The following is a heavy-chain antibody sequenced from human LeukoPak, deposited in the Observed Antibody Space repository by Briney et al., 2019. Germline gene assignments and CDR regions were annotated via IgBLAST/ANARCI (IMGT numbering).Heavy chain of an antibody. CDR1: GFTFSNYW. D-gene: IGHD4-17*01. CDR2: IKQDGSEK. Sequence: PGGSLRLSCAASGFTFSNYWMSRVRQAPGKGLEWVANIKQDGSEKYYVDSGKGRFTISRDNAKNSLYLQMNSLRAEDTAVYYCAREEYGDHLWWGQGTLVTVSS. V-gene: IGHV3-7*01. CDR3: AREEYGDHLW. J-gene: IGHJ4*02.